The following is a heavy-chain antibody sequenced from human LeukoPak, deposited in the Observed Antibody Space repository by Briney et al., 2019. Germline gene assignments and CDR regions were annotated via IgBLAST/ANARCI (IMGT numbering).Heavy chain of an antibody. D-gene: IGHD2-15*01. V-gene: IGHV3-23*01. CDR1: GFPFSSSA. CDR3: AKQLGYCSDGSCYFPY. J-gene: IGHJ4*02. Sequence: PGGSLRFSCAASGFPFSSSAMSWVRQAPGKGLEWVSAISNNGGYTYYADSVQGRFTISRDNSKSTLCLQMNSLRAEDTAVYYCAKQLGYCSDGSCYFPYWGQGTLVTVSS. CDR2: ISNNGGYT.